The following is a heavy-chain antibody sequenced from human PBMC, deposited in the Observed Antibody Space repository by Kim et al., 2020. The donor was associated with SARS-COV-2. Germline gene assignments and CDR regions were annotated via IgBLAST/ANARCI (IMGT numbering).Heavy chain of an antibody. CDR3: ARGGWYLYYFDY. Sequence: DYAVSVKSRITINPDTSKNQFSLQLNSVTPEDTAVYFCARGGWYLYYFDYWGQGTLVTVSS. V-gene: IGHV6-1*01. J-gene: IGHJ4*02. D-gene: IGHD6-19*01.